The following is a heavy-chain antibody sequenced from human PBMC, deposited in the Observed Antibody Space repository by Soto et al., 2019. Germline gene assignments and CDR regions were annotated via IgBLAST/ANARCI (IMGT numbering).Heavy chain of an antibody. J-gene: IGHJ6*02. CDR2: ISAHNGNK. D-gene: IGHD1-26*01. Sequence: QLVQSGAEVKKPGASVKVSCKASGYRFSNYDISWVRQAPGQGLEWMAWISAHNGNKHYAEKFQGRVSTTTDTSPSTAYMEVRTLKADATAVYYCARGLLAYFGMDVWGQGTTVTVS. CDR3: ARGLLAYFGMDV. V-gene: IGHV1-18*01. CDR1: GYRFSNYD.